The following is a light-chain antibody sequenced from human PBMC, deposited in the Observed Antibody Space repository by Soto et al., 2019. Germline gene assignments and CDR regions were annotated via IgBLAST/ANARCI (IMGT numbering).Light chain of an antibody. CDR3: QQAKNFPWT. CDR2: AAS. J-gene: IGKJ1*01. CDR1: QEISRW. Sequence: DILMTQSPSSVSASVGDRVTITCRASQEISRWFAWYQQKPGKAPQLLIYAASTLQTGVPSRFSGTGSGTDFTLTISSVQPEDFATYFCQQAKNFPWTFGPGTKVEMK. V-gene: IGKV1-12*01.